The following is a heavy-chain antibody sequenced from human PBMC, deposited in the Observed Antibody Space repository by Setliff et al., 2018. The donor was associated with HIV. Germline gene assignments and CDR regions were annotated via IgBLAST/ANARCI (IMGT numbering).Heavy chain of an antibody. CDR1: GGSISSSNW. CDR2: IYHSGST. J-gene: IGHJ6*02. Sequence: SETLSLTCAVSGGSISSSNWWSWVRQPPGKGLEWIGEIYHSGSTNYNPSLKSRVTISLDRSKTQFSLKLSSVTAADTAVYYCARRKGGYGLDVWGQGTTVTVSS. V-gene: IGHV4-4*02. D-gene: IGHD3-16*01. CDR3: ARRKGGYGLDV.